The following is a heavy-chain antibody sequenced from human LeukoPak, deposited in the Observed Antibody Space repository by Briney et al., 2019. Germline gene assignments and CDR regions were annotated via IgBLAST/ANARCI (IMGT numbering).Heavy chain of an antibody. V-gene: IGHV4-59*01. CDR1: GGSISSYY. CDR3: ARSVYLGAPAGWFAP. J-gene: IGHJ5*02. Sequence: KPSETLSLTCTVSGGSISSYYWGWIRQPPGEGLGWIGYIYYSGSTNYNPSLKSRVTISVDTSKNQFSLKLSSVTAADTAVYYCARSVYLGAPAGWFAPWGQGTLVSVSS. CDR2: IYYSGST. D-gene: IGHD1-26*01.